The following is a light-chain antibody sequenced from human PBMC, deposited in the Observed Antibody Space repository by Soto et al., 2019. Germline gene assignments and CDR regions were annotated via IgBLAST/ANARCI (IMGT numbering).Light chain of an antibody. V-gene: IGLV2-14*03. J-gene: IGLJ1*01. CDR3: SSYTTSRTLV. CDR1: SSDVGGYNF. CDR2: EVT. Sequence: QSALTQPASVSGSPGQSITISCTGTSSDVGGYNFVSWYQQHPGKAPKLMIYEVTSRPSGVSNRFSGSKSGNTASLTISGLQPEDEADYYCSSYTTSRTLVFGTGTKLTVL.